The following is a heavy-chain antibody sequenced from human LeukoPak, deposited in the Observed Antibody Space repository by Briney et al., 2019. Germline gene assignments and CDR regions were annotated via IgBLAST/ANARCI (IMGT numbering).Heavy chain of an antibody. CDR3: ARGRRWLQPLDY. J-gene: IGHJ4*02. CDR1: AFIFSSYG. CDR2: IKEDGGEL. Sequence: GGSLRLSCTASAFIFSSYGMHWVRQAPGKGLEWVANIKEDGGELNYVDSVKGRFTISRDNAKQSLFLQMNSLRVEDLGVYYCARGRRWLQPLDYWGQGTLVTVSS. D-gene: IGHD5-24*01. V-gene: IGHV3-7*04.